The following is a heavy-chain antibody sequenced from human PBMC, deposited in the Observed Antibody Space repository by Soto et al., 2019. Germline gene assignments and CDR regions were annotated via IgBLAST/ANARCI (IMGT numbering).Heavy chain of an antibody. D-gene: IGHD3-16*01. CDR1: GGSISNGGYY. J-gene: IGHJ6*02. Sequence: PSETLSLTCTVSGGSISNGGYYWTWIRQLPGKGLEWIGYVYYRGGAYYTPSLQSRVTISLDTSKTQFSMRLKSVTAADTAVYYCARGGTENIRSHKFGFDVWGQGTTVTVSS. CDR2: VYYRGGA. CDR3: ARGGTENIRSHKFGFDV. V-gene: IGHV4-31*03.